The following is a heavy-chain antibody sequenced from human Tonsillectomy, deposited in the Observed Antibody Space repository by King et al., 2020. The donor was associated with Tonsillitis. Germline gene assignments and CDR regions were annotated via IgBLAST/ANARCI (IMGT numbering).Heavy chain of an antibody. CDR1: GGSIRSNY. CDR3: ARDSYYYDNSGYFNDAFDL. CDR2: IYYIGNR. V-gene: IGHV4-59*01. D-gene: IGHD3-22*01. Sequence: QLQESGPGLVKPSETLSLTCTVSGGSIRSNYWSWVRQFPGKELEGIGHIYYIGNRNYNPSLTSRLTISLDTSKSQFSLTLSSVTAADTAVYYCARDSYYYDNSGYFNDAFDLWGQGTMVTVSS. J-gene: IGHJ3*01.